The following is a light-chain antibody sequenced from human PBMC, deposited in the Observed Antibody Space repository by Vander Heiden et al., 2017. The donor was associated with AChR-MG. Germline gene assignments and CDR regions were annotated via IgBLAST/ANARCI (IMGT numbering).Light chain of an antibody. V-gene: IGKV3-15*01. CDR2: GPS. CDR1: HSVITN. CDR3: QQYKNWPLT. J-gene: IGKJ4*01. Sequence: VMTQSPATLSVSLGERATLSCRASHSVITNLAWYQHKPGQAPRLLIYGPSNRATGVPARFSGTGFGTEFTLTISNLQSEDFAVYYCQQYKNWPLTFGWGTKVEIK.